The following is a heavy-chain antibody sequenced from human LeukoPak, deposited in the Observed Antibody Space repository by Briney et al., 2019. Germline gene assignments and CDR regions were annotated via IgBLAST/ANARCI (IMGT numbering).Heavy chain of an antibody. CDR2: IYYSGST. D-gene: IGHD3-10*01. CDR1: GVPMRRYT. CDR3: VRAGGIRGSALDIDN. V-gene: IGHV4-59*01. Sequence: SETLSLTCSVCGVPMRRYTWRWIRQPPGKGLEWIGYIYYSGSTNYNPSLKSRVTISVDTYKNHSSLKASSVTAAETVVYCCVRAGGIRGSALDIDNWGQGTLVTVSS. J-gene: IGHJ4*02.